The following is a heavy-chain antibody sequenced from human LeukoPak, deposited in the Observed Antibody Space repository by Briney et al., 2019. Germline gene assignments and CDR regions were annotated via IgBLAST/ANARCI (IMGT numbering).Heavy chain of an antibody. D-gene: IGHD1-26*01. V-gene: IGHV2-5*02. J-gene: IGHJ4*02. CDR1: GFSLSTSGVG. Sequence: SGPTLVEPTQTLTLTCTFSGFSLSTSGVGVGWIRQPPGKALEWLALIYWDDDKRYSPSLKSRLTITKDTSKNRVVLTMTNMDPVDTATYYCAHRLGTNLGATGFGYWGQGTLVTVSS. CDR2: IYWDDDK. CDR3: AHRLGTNLGATGFGY.